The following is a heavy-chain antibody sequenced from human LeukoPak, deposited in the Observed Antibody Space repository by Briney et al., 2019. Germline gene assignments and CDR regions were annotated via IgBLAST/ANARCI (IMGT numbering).Heavy chain of an antibody. V-gene: IGHV4-38-2*01. D-gene: IGHD4-23*01. CDR3: ARGLGSGGNSDY. CDR1: GYSISSGYH. Sequence: SETLSLTCAVSGYSISSGYHWGWIRQPPGKGLEWIASANSGGASYNPSLKSRAAISLDTSNNQFSLELRSVTAADTAVYYCARGLGSGGNSDYWGQGTLVTVSS. CDR2: ANSGGA. J-gene: IGHJ4*02.